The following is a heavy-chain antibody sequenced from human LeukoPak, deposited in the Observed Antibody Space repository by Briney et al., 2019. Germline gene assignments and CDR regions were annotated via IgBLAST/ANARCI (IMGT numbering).Heavy chain of an antibody. CDR2: ISYDGSEK. CDR1: GFTFSSYE. Sequence: GGSLRLSCAASGFTFSSYEMNWVRQAPGKGLVWVAGISYDGSEKYYAESVKGRFTISRDNSKTTVYLQMNSLEIEDTAVYYCAKDLLGLTAPKAYFDFWGQGTLVTVSS. CDR3: AKDLLGLTAPKAYFDF. V-gene: IGHV3-30*18. D-gene: IGHD2-21*02. J-gene: IGHJ4*02.